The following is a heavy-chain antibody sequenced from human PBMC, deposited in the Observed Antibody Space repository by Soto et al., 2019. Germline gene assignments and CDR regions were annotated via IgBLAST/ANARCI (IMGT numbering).Heavy chain of an antibody. CDR1: GFTFSSYA. V-gene: IGHV3-23*01. Sequence: PGGSLRLSCAASGFTFSSYAMTWVRQAPGKGLEWVSAISAGGGSTYYADSVKGHFIISRDNSKNTLYLQMNSLRAEDTAVYYCAKGKYSSSHFDYWGQGTLVTVSS. D-gene: IGHD6-13*01. CDR2: ISAGGGST. J-gene: IGHJ4*02. CDR3: AKGKYSSSHFDY.